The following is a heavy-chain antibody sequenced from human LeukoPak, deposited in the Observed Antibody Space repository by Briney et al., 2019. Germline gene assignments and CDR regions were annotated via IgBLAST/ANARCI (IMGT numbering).Heavy chain of an antibody. V-gene: IGHV3-23*01. CDR2: FGGSGGGP. D-gene: IGHD1-26*01. Sequence: PGGSLRLSCAASGSSFSVYAMNWVRQAPGKGLEWVSSFGGSGGGPWHAASVKGRFSISRDNSKNTLYLQMSSLSDEDTALYYCAKARGATVNDPADYWGQGILVTVSS. CDR3: AKARGATVNDPADY. J-gene: IGHJ4*02. CDR1: GSSFSVYA.